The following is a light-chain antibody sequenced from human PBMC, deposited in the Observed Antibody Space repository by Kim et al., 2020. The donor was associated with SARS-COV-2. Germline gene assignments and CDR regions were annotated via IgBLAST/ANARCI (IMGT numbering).Light chain of an antibody. CDR1: QSVSSSY. CDR3: QQYGSSPRT. Sequence: EIVLTQSPGTLSLSPGERATLSCRASQSVSSSYLAWYQQKPGQAPRLLIYGASSRATGIPDRFSGSGSGTDFTLTNSRLEPEDFAVYYCQQYGSSPRTFGQGTKLEI. V-gene: IGKV3-20*01. CDR2: GAS. J-gene: IGKJ2*01.